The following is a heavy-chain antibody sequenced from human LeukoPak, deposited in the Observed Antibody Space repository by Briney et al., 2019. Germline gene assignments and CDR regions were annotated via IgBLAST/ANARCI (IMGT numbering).Heavy chain of an antibody. Sequence: GGSLRLSCAASGFTFSSYSMNWVRQVPGKGLVWVSRIKSDGRTTSYADSVKGRFTISRDNARNTLYLQMNSLRAEDTAVYYCARGVPGYSSSWFDDWGQGTLVTVSS. CDR3: ARGVPGYSSSWFDD. CDR2: IKSDGRTT. V-gene: IGHV3-74*01. J-gene: IGHJ4*02. D-gene: IGHD6-13*01. CDR1: GFTFSSYS.